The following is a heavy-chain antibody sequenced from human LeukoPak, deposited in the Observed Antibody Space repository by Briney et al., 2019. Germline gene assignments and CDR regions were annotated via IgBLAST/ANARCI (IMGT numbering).Heavy chain of an antibody. CDR3: AGEPYYTIFGGYGMDV. D-gene: IGHD3-3*01. CDR2: IIPIFGTA. J-gene: IGHJ6*02. Sequence: ASVKVSCKTSGGTFSSYAISWVRQAPGQGLEWMGGIIPIFGTANYAQKFQGRVTITADESTSTAYMELSSLRSEDTAVYYCAGEPYYTIFGGYGMDVWGQGTTVTVSS. CDR1: GGTFSSYA. V-gene: IGHV1-69*13.